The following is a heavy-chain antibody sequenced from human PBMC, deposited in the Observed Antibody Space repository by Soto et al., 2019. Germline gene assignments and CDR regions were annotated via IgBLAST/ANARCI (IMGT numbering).Heavy chain of an antibody. CDR3: ARDGYNWNYVGAFDI. J-gene: IGHJ3*02. V-gene: IGHV3-66*01. D-gene: IGHD1-7*01. CDR1: GFTVSSNY. CDR2: IYSGGST. Sequence: GGSLRLSCAAPGFTVSSNYMSWVRQAPGKGLEWVSVIYSGGSTYYADSVKGRFTISRDNSKNTLYLQMNSLRAEDTAVYYCARDGYNWNYVGAFDIWGQGTMVTVSS.